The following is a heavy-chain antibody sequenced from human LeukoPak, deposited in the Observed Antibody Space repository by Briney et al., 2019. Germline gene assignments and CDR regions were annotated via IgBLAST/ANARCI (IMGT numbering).Heavy chain of an antibody. CDR3: ARRAGLKLDY. CDR2: IYYSGST. J-gene: IGHJ4*02. Sequence: SETLSLTCTVSGGSISSSSYYWGWIRQPPGKGLEWIGSIYYSGSTYCNPSLKSRVTISVDTSKNQFSLKLSSVTAADTAVYYCARRAGLKLDYWGQGTLVTVSS. D-gene: IGHD3/OR15-3a*01. CDR1: GGSISSSSYY. V-gene: IGHV4-39*01.